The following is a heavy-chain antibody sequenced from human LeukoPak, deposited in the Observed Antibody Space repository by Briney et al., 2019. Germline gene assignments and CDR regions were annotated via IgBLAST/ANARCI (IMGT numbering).Heavy chain of an antibody. Sequence: GGSLRLSCAASGFTFSSYSMNWVRQAPGKGLEWVSYISSSSSTIYYADSMKGRFTISRDDSKNTVFLQMNSLRAEDTAVYYCARSSSSYYYEFDYWGQGTLVTVSS. CDR2: ISSSSSTI. CDR3: ARSSSSYYYEFDY. D-gene: IGHD3-22*01. CDR1: GFTFSSYS. J-gene: IGHJ4*02. V-gene: IGHV3-48*01.